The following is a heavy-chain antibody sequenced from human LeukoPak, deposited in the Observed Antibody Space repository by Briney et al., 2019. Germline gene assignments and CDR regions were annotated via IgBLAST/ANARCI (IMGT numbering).Heavy chain of an antibody. Sequence: SETLSLTCTVSGGSISSYYWSWIRQPPGKGLEWIGYIYYSGSTNYNPSLKSRVTISVDTSKNQFSLKLSSVTAADTAVYYCARGVRYFDWFPGGFDYWGQGTLVTVSS. CDR2: IYYSGST. J-gene: IGHJ4*02. D-gene: IGHD3-9*01. V-gene: IGHV4-59*12. CDR1: GGSISSYY. CDR3: ARGVRYFDWFPGGFDY.